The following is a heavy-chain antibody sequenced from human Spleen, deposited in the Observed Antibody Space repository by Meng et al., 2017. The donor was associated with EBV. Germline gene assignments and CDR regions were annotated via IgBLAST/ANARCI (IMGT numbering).Heavy chain of an antibody. CDR3: ATWNNNGWYYGY. Sequence: WEADLFKTSQALASTAAVYGGSASGSDWSWIRQPPGKGLEWIGEINLGGNTNYNPSLKSRVSISVDTSKNHFSLKVDSVTAADTAVYYCATWNNNGWYYGYWGQGTLVTVSS. J-gene: IGHJ4*01. CDR1: GGSASGSD. D-gene: IGHD6-19*01. V-gene: IGHV4-34*01. CDR2: INLGGNT.